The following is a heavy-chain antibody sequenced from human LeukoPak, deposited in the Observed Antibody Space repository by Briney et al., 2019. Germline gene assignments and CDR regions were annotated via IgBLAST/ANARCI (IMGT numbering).Heavy chain of an antibody. CDR2: TSLDGSNK. J-gene: IGHJ4*02. CDR1: GFSFTNYD. V-gene: IGHV3-30-3*01. CDR3: ARDLTLGKPDYFDH. Sequence: GGSLRLSCVASGFSFTNYDIRWVRQAPGRGLEWVAVTSLDGSNKLYTDTVRGRFIISRDNSKSTVYLQMDSLRAEDTAVYYCARDLTLGKPDYFDHWGQGTLVTVSS. D-gene: IGHD7-27*01.